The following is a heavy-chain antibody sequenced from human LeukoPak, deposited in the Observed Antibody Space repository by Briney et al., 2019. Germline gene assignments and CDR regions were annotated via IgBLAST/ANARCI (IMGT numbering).Heavy chain of an antibody. CDR2: ISGSGGST. Sequence: GGSLRLSCAASGFTFSSYAMSWVRQAPGKGLEWVSAISGSGGSTYYADSVKGRFTISRDNSKNTLYLQMNSLRAEDTAVYYCAKGRAANDYGDYFREVTLGYWGQGTLVTVSS. CDR1: GFTFSSYA. J-gene: IGHJ4*02. V-gene: IGHV3-23*01. CDR3: AKGRAANDYGDYFREVTLGY. D-gene: IGHD4-17*01.